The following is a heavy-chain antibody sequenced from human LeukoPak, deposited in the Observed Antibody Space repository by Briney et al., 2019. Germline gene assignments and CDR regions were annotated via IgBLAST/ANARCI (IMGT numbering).Heavy chain of an antibody. D-gene: IGHD3-3*01. V-gene: IGHV3-21*01. Sequence: GGSLRLSCAASGFTFSSYSMNWVRQAPGKGLEWVSSISSSSSYIYYADSVKGRFTISRDNAKNSLYLQMNSLRAEDTAVYYCARAGGPSHHYDFWSCYYTEFDYWGQGTLVTVSS. CDR3: ARAGGPSHHYDFWSCYYTEFDY. J-gene: IGHJ4*02. CDR1: GFTFSSYS. CDR2: ISSSSSYI.